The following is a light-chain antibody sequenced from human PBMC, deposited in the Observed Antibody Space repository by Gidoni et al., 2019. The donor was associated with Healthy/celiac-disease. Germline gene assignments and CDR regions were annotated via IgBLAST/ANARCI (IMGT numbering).Light chain of an antibody. CDR1: KSGDKY. V-gene: IGLV3-1*01. Sequence: SSQLTQPPPVSVSPGHTDSLTCSGDKSGDKYACCYQQKPGQSPVLFIHQASKRPSGIPVRFSGSNSGNTAPLTSRGTQAMEEADYYCQAWDSSTLVVFGGGTKLTVL. CDR3: QAWDSSTLVV. J-gene: IGLJ2*01. CDR2: QAS.